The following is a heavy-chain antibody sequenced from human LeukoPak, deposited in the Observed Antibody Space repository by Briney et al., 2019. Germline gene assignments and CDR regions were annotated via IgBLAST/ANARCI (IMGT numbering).Heavy chain of an antibody. Sequence: ASVKVSCKTSGYTFTGYYMHWVRQAPGQGLEWMGGIIPIFGTANYAQKFQGRVTITVDKSTSTAYMELSSLRSEDTAVYYCARGARQLWFDYWGQGTLVTVSS. CDR3: ARGARQLWFDY. D-gene: IGHD5-18*01. V-gene: IGHV1-69*06. CDR2: IIPIFGTA. CDR1: GYTFTGYY. J-gene: IGHJ4*02.